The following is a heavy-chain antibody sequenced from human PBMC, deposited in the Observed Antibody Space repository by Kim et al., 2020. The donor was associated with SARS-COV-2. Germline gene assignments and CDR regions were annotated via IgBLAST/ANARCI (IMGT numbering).Heavy chain of an antibody. D-gene: IGHD4-17*01. V-gene: IGHV4-59*01. J-gene: IGHJ4*02. Sequence: NPSLKSRVTISVDTSKNQFSLKLSSVTAADTAVYYCARVNGDYTVNYFDYWGQGTLVTVSS. CDR3: ARVNGDYTVNYFDY.